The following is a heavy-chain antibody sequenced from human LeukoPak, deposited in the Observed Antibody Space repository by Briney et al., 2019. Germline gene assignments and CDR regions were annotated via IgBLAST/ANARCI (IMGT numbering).Heavy chain of an antibody. CDR3: AKGGYYDSSGYYSFDY. CDR2: ISWNSGSI. J-gene: IGHJ4*02. D-gene: IGHD3-22*01. Sequence: GGSLRLSGPASGFTLNDNASNWCRKPPGKGRSGVSVISWNSGSIGYADSVKGRFTISRDNAKNSLYLQMNSLRAEDTALYYCAKGGYYDSSGYYSFDYWGQGTLVTVSS. V-gene: IGHV3-9*01. CDR1: GFTLNDNA.